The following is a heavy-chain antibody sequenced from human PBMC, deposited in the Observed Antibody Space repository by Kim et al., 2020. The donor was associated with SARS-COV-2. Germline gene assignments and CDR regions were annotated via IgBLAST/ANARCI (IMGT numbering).Heavy chain of an antibody. V-gene: IGHV3-7*01. J-gene: IGHJ3*02. Sequence: GGSLRLSCAASRFTFSSYWMSWVRQAPGKGLEWVANIKQDGSEKYYVDSVKGRFTISRDNAKNSLYLQMNSLRAEDTAVYYCARDLTIFGVVSDSFDILG. D-gene: IGHD3-3*01. CDR3: ARDLTIFGVVSDSFDI. CDR2: IKQDGSEK. CDR1: RFTFSSYW.